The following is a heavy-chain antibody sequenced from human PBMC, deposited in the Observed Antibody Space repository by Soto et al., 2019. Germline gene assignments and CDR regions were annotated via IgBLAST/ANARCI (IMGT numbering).Heavy chain of an antibody. J-gene: IGHJ4*02. CDR3: ARGGFSFDY. Sequence: ASVKVSCKASGYTFTNYAMHWVRQTPGQRLEWMGWINAGNGNTKYPQKFQGRVTITRDTSASAGYLELSSLKFEDTAVYYCARGGFSFDYWGQGTLVTVSS. CDR2: INAGNGNT. D-gene: IGHD3-16*01. CDR1: GYTFTNYA. V-gene: IGHV1-3*01.